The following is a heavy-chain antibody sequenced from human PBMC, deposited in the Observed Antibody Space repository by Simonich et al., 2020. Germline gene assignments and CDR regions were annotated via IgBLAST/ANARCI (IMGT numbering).Heavy chain of an antibody. CDR3: ARDGERYCGGDCYSYFDY. Sequence: QVQLVESGGGVVQRGRSLRLSCAASGVTFSSYAMHWVRQAPGKGLEWEEVITYEGNHEYYADPVNGRVTISRDNFKNTLYLQMNSLRAEDTAVYYCARDGERYCGGDCYSYFDYWGQGTLVTVSS. CDR2: ITYEGNHE. V-gene: IGHV3-30*07. J-gene: IGHJ4*02. CDR1: GVTFSSYA. D-gene: IGHD2-21*02.